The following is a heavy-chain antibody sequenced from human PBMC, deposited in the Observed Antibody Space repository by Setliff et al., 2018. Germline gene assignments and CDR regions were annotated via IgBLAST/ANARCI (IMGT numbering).Heavy chain of an antibody. CDR3: ARDGVFYAMDF. CDR1: GFTFNGYA. V-gene: IGHV3-48*03. Sequence: GALRLSCAASGFTFNGYAMSWVRQVPGKGLEWLSKISGAGTTVYYADSVRGRFTISRDNAKNSLYLQMNSLRAEDSAVYYCARDGVFYAMDFWGQGTTVTVSS. CDR2: ISGAGTTV. D-gene: IGHD3-10*01. J-gene: IGHJ6*02.